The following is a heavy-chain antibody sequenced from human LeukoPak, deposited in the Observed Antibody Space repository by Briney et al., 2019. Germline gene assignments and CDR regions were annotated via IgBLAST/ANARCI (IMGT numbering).Heavy chain of an antibody. CDR3: ARGGGLDV. CDR1: GFTFSSYA. J-gene: IGHJ6*02. Sequence: PGGSLRLSCAASGFTFSSYAMSWVRQAPGKGLEWVSVISGSGGSTYYADSVKGRVTISRDNAKNSLYLQMSNLRAEDTAVYFCARGGGLDVWGQGATVTVSS. D-gene: IGHD3-16*01. CDR2: ISGSGGST. V-gene: IGHV3-23*01.